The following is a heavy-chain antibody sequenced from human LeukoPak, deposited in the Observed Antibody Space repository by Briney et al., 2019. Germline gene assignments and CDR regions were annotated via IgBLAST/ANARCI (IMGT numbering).Heavy chain of an antibody. Sequence: PGGALRLSCTASGFAFDEHGMSWGRQVPGKGLEGGAGINWSGCSTGYADPLRGRFTTSRDNAKNSLYLQMDSLRAEDTALYYCARAPITSPFYFDYWGQGTLVTASS. J-gene: IGHJ4*02. CDR1: GFAFDEHG. V-gene: IGHV3-20*04. D-gene: IGHD2-2*01. CDR2: INWSGCST. CDR3: ARAPITSPFYFDY.